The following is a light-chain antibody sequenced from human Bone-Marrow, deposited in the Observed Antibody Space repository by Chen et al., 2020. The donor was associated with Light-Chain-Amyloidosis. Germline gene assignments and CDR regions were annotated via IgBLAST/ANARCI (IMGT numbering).Light chain of an antibody. Sequence: QSVLTQPPSVSGAPGQRVTISCTGSSSNIGAYYDVHWYQQLPGTAPKLLIYGNHNRPSGVPDRFSGSKAGPSASLAITGLQAEDEADYYCQAYDSSLSGYVFGTGTKVNVL. J-gene: IGLJ1*01. CDR1: SSNIGAYYD. V-gene: IGLV1-40*01. CDR3: QAYDSSLSGYV. CDR2: GNH.